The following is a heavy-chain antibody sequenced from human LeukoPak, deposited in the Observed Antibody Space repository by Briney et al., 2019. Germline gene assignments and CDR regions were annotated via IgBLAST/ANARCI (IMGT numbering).Heavy chain of an antibody. D-gene: IGHD1-7*01. J-gene: IGHJ4*02. CDR2: ISYDGSNK. CDR1: GFTFSSYG. CDR3: ARGNSYFDY. Sequence: GRSLRLSCAASGFTFSSYGMHWVRQAPGKGLEWVAVISYDGSNKYYADSVKGRFTIPRDNSKNTLYLQMNSLRAEDTAVYYCARGNSYFDYWGQGTLVTVSS. V-gene: IGHV3-30*03.